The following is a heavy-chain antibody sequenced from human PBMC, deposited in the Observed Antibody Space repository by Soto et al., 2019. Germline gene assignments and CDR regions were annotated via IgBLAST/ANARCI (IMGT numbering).Heavy chain of an antibody. D-gene: IGHD3-16*01. CDR1: GFTVSSNY. J-gene: IGHJ6*02. Sequence: EVQLVESGGGLVQPGGSLRLSCAASGFTVSSNYMSWVRQAPGKGLEWVSVIYSGGSTYYADSVKGRFTISRDNSKNTLYLQMNSLRAEDTAVYYCARDTPGGRDYYGMDVWGQGTTVTVSS. CDR2: IYSGGST. V-gene: IGHV3-66*01. CDR3: ARDTPGGRDYYGMDV.